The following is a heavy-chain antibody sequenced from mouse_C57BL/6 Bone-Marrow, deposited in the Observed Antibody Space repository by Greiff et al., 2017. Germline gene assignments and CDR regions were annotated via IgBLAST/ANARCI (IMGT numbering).Heavy chain of an antibody. D-gene: IGHD1-1*01. Sequence: EVKLQESGGGLVKPGGSLKLSCAASGFTFSSYAMSWVRQTPEKRLEWVATISDGGSYTYYPDNVKGRFTISRDNAKNNLYLQMSHLKSEDTAMYYCANYYGSLDWFAYWGQGTLVTVSA. V-gene: IGHV5-4*03. CDR2: ISDGGSYT. CDR1: GFTFSSYA. CDR3: ANYYGSLDWFAY. J-gene: IGHJ3*01.